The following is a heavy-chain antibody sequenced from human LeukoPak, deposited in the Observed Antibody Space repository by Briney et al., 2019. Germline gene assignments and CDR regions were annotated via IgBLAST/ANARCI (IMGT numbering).Heavy chain of an antibody. CDR2: FDPEHGEM. D-gene: IGHD3-9*01. V-gene: IGHV1-24*01. Sequence: ASVKVSCKVSGDTLTELSTHWVRQAPGKGLEWMGGFDPEHGEMIYAQKLQGRVTMTEDRSTDTAYMELSSLRSEDTAVYYCATGGPWDLLKYWGQGTLVSVSS. J-gene: IGHJ4*02. CDR3: ATGGPWDLLKY. CDR1: GDTLTELS.